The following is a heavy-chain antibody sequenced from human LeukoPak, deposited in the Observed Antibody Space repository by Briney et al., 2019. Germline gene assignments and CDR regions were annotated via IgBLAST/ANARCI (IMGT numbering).Heavy chain of an antibody. CDR3: ARAPESSGPPGFDP. D-gene: IGHD3-22*01. Sequence: GGSLRLSCAASGFTISSYYMSWVRQPPGKGLEWISVIYSGGSTYYTDSVKGRFTISRDNSKNTFYLQLNSVTAADTAVYYCARAPESSGPPGFDPWGQGTLVTVSS. V-gene: IGHV3-53*01. J-gene: IGHJ5*02. CDR1: GFTISSYY. CDR2: IYSGGST.